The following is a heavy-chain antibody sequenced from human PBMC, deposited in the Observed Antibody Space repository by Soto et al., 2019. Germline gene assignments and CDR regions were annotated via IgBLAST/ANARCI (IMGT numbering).Heavy chain of an antibody. V-gene: IGHV3-7*03. D-gene: IGHD2-2*01. CDR1: GFIFSDYW. CDR3: VKDGGYCSSSTCYSPRNHYFDS. J-gene: IGHJ4*02. CDR2: IKFDGSEK. Sequence: GGSLRLSCSTSGFIFSDYWMSWVRQATGKGPEWVANIKFDGSEKQYVDSVRGRFTISRDNSRNSLFLQMNSLRAGDTAVYYCVKDGGYCSSSTCYSPRNHYFDSWGQGTLVTVSS.